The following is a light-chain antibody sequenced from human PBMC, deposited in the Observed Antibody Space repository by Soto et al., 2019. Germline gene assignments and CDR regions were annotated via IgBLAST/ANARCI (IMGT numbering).Light chain of an antibody. Sequence: QAVVTQEPSLTVSPGGTVTLTCASSTGAVTSAYYPNWFQQKPGQAPRSLIYNTANKHSWTPARFSGSLLGGKAALILSGVQPEDEAEYYCLLYYGGSQLGVFGGGTKLTVL. V-gene: IGLV7-43*01. CDR1: TGAVTSAYY. CDR3: LLYYGGSQLGV. J-gene: IGLJ2*01. CDR2: NTA.